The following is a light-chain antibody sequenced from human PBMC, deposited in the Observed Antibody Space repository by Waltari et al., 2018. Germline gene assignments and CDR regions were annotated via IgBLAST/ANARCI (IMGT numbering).Light chain of an antibody. Sequence: QSVLTQPPSASGAPGQWVTISCSGSNYNIGISTVNWYQQVPVTAPRLLIYSNDQRPSGVPDRFSGSKSGTSASLAISGLQSEDEADYYCATWDARLTNVLFGGGTKVTVL. V-gene: IGLV1-44*01. CDR3: ATWDARLTNVL. CDR2: SND. J-gene: IGLJ3*02. CDR1: NYNIGIST.